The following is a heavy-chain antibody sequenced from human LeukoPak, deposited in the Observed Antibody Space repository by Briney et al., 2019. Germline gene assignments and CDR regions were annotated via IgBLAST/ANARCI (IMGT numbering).Heavy chain of an antibody. D-gene: IGHD4-17*01. CDR3: ARSHDTVTTLRIGY. CDR1: GYAFSAYY. J-gene: IGHJ4*02. Sequence: GASVKVSCKASGYAFSAYYMHWVRQAPGQGLEWMGWINPNSGGTNYAQKFQGRVTMTRDTSISTAYMELSRLRSDDTAVYYCARSHDTVTTLRIGYWGQGTLVTVSS. CDR2: INPNSGGT. V-gene: IGHV1-2*02.